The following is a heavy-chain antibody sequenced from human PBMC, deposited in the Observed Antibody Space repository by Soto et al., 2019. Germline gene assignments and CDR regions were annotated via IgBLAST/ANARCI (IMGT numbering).Heavy chain of an antibody. CDR1: GDSLNNSNYY. J-gene: IGHJ2*01. V-gene: IGHV4-39*01. Sequence: SETLSLTCNVSGDSLNNSNYYWGWIRQPPGKGLECIGTIYYSGSAYYNQSLESRVTISVDTSKNQFSPKVNSVTATDTAVYYCARGPYSSGGTCYSDWYFDLWGRGTLVTVSS. CDR2: IYYSGSA. D-gene: IGHD2-15*01. CDR3: ARGPYSSGGTCYSDWYFDL.